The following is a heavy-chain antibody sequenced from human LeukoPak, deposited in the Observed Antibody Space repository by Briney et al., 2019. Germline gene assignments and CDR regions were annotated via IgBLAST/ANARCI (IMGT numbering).Heavy chain of an antibody. CDR3: ARDRAKWELLPFEY. CDR2: ISAFNGNT. V-gene: IGHV1-18*01. CDR1: GYTFTSYG. Sequence: ASVKVSCKASGYTFTSYGISWVRQAPGQGLEWMGWISAFNGNTNYAEKVQGRITMTTDTSTSTDYMELTSLRSDDTAVYYCARDRAKWELLPFEYWGQGTLVTVSS. D-gene: IGHD1-26*01. J-gene: IGHJ4*02.